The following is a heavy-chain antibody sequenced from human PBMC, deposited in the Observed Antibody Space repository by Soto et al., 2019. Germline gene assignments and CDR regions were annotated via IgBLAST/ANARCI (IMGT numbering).Heavy chain of an antibody. CDR3: AREGKYYYDSSGYYSYYFDY. Sequence: QVQLVESGGGVVQPGRSLRLSCAASGFTFSSYGMHWVRQAPGKGLEWVAVIWYDGSNKYYADSVKGRFTIPRDNSKNTLYLQMNSLRAEDTAVYYCAREGKYYYDSSGYYSYYFDYWGQGTLVTVYS. D-gene: IGHD3-22*01. J-gene: IGHJ4*02. CDR1: GFTFSSYG. V-gene: IGHV3-33*01. CDR2: IWYDGSNK.